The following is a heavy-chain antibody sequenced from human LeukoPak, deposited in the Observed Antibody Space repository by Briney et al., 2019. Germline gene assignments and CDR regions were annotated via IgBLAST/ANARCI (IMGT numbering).Heavy chain of an antibody. V-gene: IGHV1-46*01. CDR3: ARELRDSGYDLGHYYYYYGMDV. J-gene: IGHJ6*04. CDR2: INPSGGST. Sequence: ASVKVSCKASGYTFTSYYMHWVRQAPGQGLEWMGVINPSGGSTSYAQKFQGRVTMTRDTSTSTVYMELSSLRSEDTAVYYCARELRDSGYDLGHYYYYYGMDVWGKGTTVTVSS. D-gene: IGHD5-12*01. CDR1: GYTFTSYY.